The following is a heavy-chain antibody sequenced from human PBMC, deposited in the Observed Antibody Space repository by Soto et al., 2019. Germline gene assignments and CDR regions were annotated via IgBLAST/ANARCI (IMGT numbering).Heavy chain of an antibody. D-gene: IGHD2-15*01. J-gene: IGHJ5*02. CDR3: ARLGDCRGGSCYPNWFDP. Sequence: QLQLQESGSGLVKPSQTLSLTCAVSGGSIDSGAHSWAWIRQPPGEGLEWIGYIFQQSGSTYYNPSLKSRATISVERSKNQFSLRLNSVTAADTAIYYCARLGDCRGGSCYPNWFDPWGQGTLVTVSS. V-gene: IGHV4-30-2*01. CDR1: GGSIDSGAHS. CDR2: IFQQSGST.